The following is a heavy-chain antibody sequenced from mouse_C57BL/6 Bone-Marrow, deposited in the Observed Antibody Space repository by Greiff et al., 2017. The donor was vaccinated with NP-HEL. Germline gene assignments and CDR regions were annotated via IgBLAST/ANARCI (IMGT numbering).Heavy chain of an antibody. J-gene: IGHJ3*01. D-gene: IGHD2-3*01. CDR3: TREGEYDGYYSCAY. CDR2: IDPETGGT. V-gene: IGHV1-15*01. Sequence: VQLQQSGAELVRPGASVTLSCKASGYTFTDYDMHWVKQTPVHGLEWIGAIDPETGGTAYNQKFKGKAILTADKSSSTAYMELRSLTSEDSAVYYCTREGEYDGYYSCAYWGQGTLVTVSA. CDR1: GYTFTDYD.